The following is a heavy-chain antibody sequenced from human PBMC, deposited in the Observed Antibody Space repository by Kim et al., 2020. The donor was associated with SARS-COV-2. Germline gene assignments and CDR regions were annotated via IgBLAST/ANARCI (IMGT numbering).Heavy chain of an antibody. V-gene: IGHV3-33*01. J-gene: IGHJ5*02. Sequence: GGSLRLSCAASGFTFSSYGMHWVRQAPGKGLEWVAVIWYDGSNKYYADSVKGRFTISRDNSKNTLYLQMNSLRAEDTAVYYCARDRGGSNWFDPWGQGTLVTVSS. CDR2: IWYDGSNK. CDR3: ARDRGGSNWFDP. D-gene: IGHD3-10*01. CDR1: GFTFSSYG.